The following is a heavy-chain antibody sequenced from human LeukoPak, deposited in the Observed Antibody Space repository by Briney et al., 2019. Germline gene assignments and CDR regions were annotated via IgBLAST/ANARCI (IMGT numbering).Heavy chain of an antibody. CDR2: IHSGGST. CDR3: AKALYCSGGSCYPNYYYYMDV. Sequence: GGSLRLSCAASGFTVSNNYMTWVSQDPGEGLEWVSIIHSGGSTYFADSVKGRFTISRDNSKNTLYLQMNSLRAEDTAVYYCAKALYCSGGSCYPNYYYYMDVWGKGTTVTVSS. CDR1: GFTVSNNY. V-gene: IGHV3-53*01. D-gene: IGHD2-15*01. J-gene: IGHJ6*03.